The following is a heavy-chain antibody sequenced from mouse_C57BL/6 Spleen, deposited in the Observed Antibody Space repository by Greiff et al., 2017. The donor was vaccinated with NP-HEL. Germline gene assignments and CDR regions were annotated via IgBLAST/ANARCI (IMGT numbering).Heavy chain of an antibody. CDR2: INPGSGGT. V-gene: IGHV1-54*01. Sequence: QVQLQQSGAELVRPGPSVKVSCKASGYAFTNYLIEWVKQRPGQGLEWIGVINPGSGGTNYNEKFKGKATLTADKSSSTAYMQLSSLTSEDSAVYFCARSGYDYDGRFAYWGQGTLVTVSA. J-gene: IGHJ3*01. D-gene: IGHD2-4*01. CDR3: ARSGYDYDGRFAY. CDR1: GYAFTNYL.